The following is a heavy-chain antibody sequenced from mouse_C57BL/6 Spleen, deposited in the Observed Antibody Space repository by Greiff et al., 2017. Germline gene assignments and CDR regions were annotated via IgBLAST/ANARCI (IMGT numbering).Heavy chain of an antibody. V-gene: IGHV3-1*01. D-gene: IGHD3-1*01. CDR3: ARGGYAHYFDY. J-gene: IGHJ2*01. Sequence: EVQLQQSGPGMVHPSQSLSLPCTVTGYSLTSGYDWHWIRHFPGNKLEWMGYISYSGSTNYNPSLKSRISITHDTSKNHFFLKLNSVTTEDTATYYCARGGYAHYFDYWGQGTTLTVSS. CDR1: GYSLTSGYD. CDR2: ISYSGST.